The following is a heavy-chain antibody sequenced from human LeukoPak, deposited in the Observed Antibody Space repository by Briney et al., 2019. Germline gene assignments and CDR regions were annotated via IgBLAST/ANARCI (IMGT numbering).Heavy chain of an antibody. D-gene: IGHD3-22*01. V-gene: IGHV3-23*01. CDR2: ISGSGGST. Sequence: QPGGSLRLSCAASGFTFSSYAMSWVRQAPGKGLEWVSAISGSGGSTYYADSVKGRFTISRDNSKNTLYLQMNSLRDEDTAVYYCAIMHGYYDGSGYWVQWGQGTLVTVSS. CDR3: AIMHGYYDGSGYWVQ. J-gene: IGHJ1*01. CDR1: GFTFSSYA.